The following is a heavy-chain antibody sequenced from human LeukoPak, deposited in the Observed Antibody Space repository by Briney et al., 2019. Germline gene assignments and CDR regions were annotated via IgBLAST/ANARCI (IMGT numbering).Heavy chain of an antibody. V-gene: IGHV3-30*18. J-gene: IGHJ4*02. CDR2: ISYDGSNE. D-gene: IGHD3-22*01. Sequence: GGSLRLSCAASGFTFSSYEMNWVRQAPGKGLEWVAIISYDGSNEYYADSVKGRFTISRDNSKNTLYLRINSLRADDTAVYYCAKSYKVIVEGYKSGYYFDYWGQGTLVTVSS. CDR3: AKSYKVIVEGYKSGYYFDY. CDR1: GFTFSSYE.